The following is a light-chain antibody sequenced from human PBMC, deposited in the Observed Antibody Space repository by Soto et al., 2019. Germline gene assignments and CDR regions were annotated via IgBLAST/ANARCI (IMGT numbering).Light chain of an antibody. Sequence: DIQMNQSPSTLSASVGDRVTITCRASQSISSWLAWYQQKPGKVPKLLIYMASSLESGVPSRFSGSGSGTEFTLTISSLQPDDFATYYCQQYKSYSRTFGQGTKVEIK. CDR1: QSISSW. CDR3: QQYKSYSRT. V-gene: IGKV1-5*03. J-gene: IGKJ1*01. CDR2: MAS.